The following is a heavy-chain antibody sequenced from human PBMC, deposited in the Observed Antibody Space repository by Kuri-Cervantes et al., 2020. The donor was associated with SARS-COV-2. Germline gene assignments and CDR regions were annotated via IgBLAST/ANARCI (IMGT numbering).Heavy chain of an antibody. J-gene: IGHJ6*02. Sequence: GESLKISCAASGFTFSSYGMHWVRQAPGKGLEWVAVISYDGSNKYYADSVKGRFTISRDNSKNTLYLQMNSLRAEDTAVYYCAKDMDYGEWMTANNYYYGMDVWGQGTTVHRLL. CDR2: ISYDGSNK. V-gene: IGHV3-30*18. CDR1: GFTFSSYG. CDR3: AKDMDYGEWMTANNYYYGMDV. D-gene: IGHD4-17*01.